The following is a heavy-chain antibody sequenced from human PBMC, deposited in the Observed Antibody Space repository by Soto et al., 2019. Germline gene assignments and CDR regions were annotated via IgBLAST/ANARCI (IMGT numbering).Heavy chain of an antibody. CDR3: ARESLGAKGADH. D-gene: IGHD7-27*01. Sequence: QVQLVQSGAEVKRPGSSVKVSCESSGDTFNSYVISWVRQAPGQGLEWMGGVIPIIGVTHYAQKFQGRLTIAALSSTGTAYMELTELDSDDTALYYCARESLGAKGADHWGQGTLVTVSS. CDR2: VIPIIGVT. J-gene: IGHJ4*02. CDR1: GDTFNSYV. V-gene: IGHV1-69*17.